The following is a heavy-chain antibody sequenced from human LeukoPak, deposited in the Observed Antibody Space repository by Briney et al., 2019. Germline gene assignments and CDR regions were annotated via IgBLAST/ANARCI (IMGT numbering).Heavy chain of an antibody. J-gene: IGHJ4*02. D-gene: IGHD6-19*01. CDR3: ARGGGSGTDY. V-gene: IGHV4-59*01. CDR1: GGSISSYY. Sequence: PSETLSLTCTVSGGSISSYYWSWLRQPPGKGLEWIGYIYYSGSTNYNPSLKSRVTISVDTSKNQFSLKLSSVTAADTAVYYCARGGGSGTDYWGQGTLVTASS. CDR2: IYYSGST.